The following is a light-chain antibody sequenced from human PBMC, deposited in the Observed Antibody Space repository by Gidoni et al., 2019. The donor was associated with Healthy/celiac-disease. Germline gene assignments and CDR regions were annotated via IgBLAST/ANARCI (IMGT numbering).Light chain of an antibody. CDR3: QQYNNWPYT. CDR2: GAS. CDR1: QSVSSN. J-gene: IGKJ2*01. V-gene: IGKV3-15*01. Sequence: EIVMTQSPATLSVCPGERATLSCRASQSVSSNLAWYQRKPGQAPRLLIYGASTRATGIPARFSGSGSGTEFTLTISSLQSEDFAVYYCQQYNNWPYTFGQGTKLEIK.